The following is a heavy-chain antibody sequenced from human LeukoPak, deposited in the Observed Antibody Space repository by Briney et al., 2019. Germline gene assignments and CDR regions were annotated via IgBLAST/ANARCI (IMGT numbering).Heavy chain of an antibody. CDR3: AREPIMVRGVISFFDY. J-gene: IGHJ4*02. Sequence: GASVKVSCKASGYTFTGYYMHWVRQAPGQGLEWMGWINPNSGGTNYAQKFQGRVTMTRDTSISTAYMELSRLRSDDTAVYYCAREPIMVRGVISFFDYWGQGTLVTVSS. CDR2: INPNSGGT. CDR1: GYTFTGYY. V-gene: IGHV1-2*02. D-gene: IGHD3-10*01.